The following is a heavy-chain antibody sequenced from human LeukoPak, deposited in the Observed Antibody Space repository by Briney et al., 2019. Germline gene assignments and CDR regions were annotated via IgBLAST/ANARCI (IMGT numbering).Heavy chain of an antibody. CDR1: GYTFTCYY. CDR3: ARDGLGGSGAFDI. D-gene: IGHD3-16*01. J-gene: IGHJ3*02. Sequence: ASVKVSCKASGYTFTCYYINWVRQAPGQGLEWMGWINPDSGGTNYAQKFQGGVTMTRETSISTAYVELSRLRSAGTAVYYCARDGLGGSGAFDIWGQGTMVTVSS. CDR2: INPDSGGT. V-gene: IGHV1-2*02.